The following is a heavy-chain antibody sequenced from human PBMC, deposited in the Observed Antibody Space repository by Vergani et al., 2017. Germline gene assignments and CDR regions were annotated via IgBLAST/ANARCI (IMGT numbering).Heavy chain of an antibody. V-gene: IGHV3-7*01. Sequence: DVHLAESGGGLVQPGGSLRLSCAASGFSLSRFWMSWVRQAPEKGLEWVAHISPDGSATSYVDSVKGRFTISRDNTKNSLSLQMSGLRVEDTAVYYCVRLPRGTWNFDLWGRGTLITVSS. CDR1: GFSLSRFW. J-gene: IGHJ2*01. CDR2: ISPDGSAT. CDR3: VRLPRGTWNFDL.